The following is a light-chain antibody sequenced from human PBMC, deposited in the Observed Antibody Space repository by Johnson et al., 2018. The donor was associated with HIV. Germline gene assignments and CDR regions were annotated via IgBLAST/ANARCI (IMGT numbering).Light chain of an antibody. V-gene: IGLV1-51*02. CDR3: GTWDSSLSAGGV. J-gene: IGLJ1*01. Sequence: QLVLTQPPSVSAAPGQKVTISCSGSSSNIGNNYVSWYQQFPGAAPKLLIYENNKRPSGIPDRFSGSKSGTSANLGIHGLHTGDEADYYCGTWDSSLSAGGVFGTGTKVTVL. CDR2: ENN. CDR1: SSNIGNNY.